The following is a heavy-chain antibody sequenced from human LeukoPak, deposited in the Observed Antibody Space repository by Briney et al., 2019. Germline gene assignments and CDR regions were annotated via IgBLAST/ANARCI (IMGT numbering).Heavy chain of an antibody. V-gene: IGHV4-59*02. CDR1: GGSVSDYY. CDR2: IYHTGST. Sequence: SETLSLTCTISGGSVSDYYWSWIRQSPGKGLEWIGYIYHTGSTSYSPSLKSRVSADTSQNQFSLNLSSVTAADTAVYYCAPPPYYYEANGYSVAWGQGTLVTVSS. J-gene: IGHJ5*02. D-gene: IGHD3-22*01. CDR3: APPPYYYEANGYSVA.